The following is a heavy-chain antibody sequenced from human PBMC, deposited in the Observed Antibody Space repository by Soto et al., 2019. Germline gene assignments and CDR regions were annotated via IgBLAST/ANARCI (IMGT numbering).Heavy chain of an antibody. D-gene: IGHD2-8*01. Sequence: QMQLVQSGPEVKKPGTSVKVSCKASGFTFTSSAVQWVRQARGQRLEWIGWIGVGSGNRHYAQKFQERVTITRDMSTNTAYMELSSLRSEDTAVYYCVALGVNFDHWGQGTLVTVSS. V-gene: IGHV1-58*01. J-gene: IGHJ4*02. CDR3: VALGVNFDH. CDR1: GFTFTSSA. CDR2: IGVGSGNR.